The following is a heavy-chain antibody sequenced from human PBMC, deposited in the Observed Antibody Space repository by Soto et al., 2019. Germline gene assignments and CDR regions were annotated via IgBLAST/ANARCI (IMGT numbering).Heavy chain of an antibody. V-gene: IGHV1-69*13. J-gene: IGHJ6*02. CDR1: GGTFSSYA. CDR2: IIPIFGTA. Sequence: VKVSCKASGGTFSSYAISWVRQAPGQGLEWMGGIIPIFGTANYAQKFQGRVTITADESTSTAYMELSSLRSEDTAVYYCARDPITIFGVSMRDYYYGMDVWGQGTTVTVSS. CDR3: ARDPITIFGVSMRDYYYGMDV. D-gene: IGHD3-3*01.